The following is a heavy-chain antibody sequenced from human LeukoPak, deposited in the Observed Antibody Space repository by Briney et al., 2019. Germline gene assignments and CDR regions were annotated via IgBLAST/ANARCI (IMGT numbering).Heavy chain of an antibody. V-gene: IGHV4-39*01. CDR3: ARSIMITFEGVIPHYFDY. CDR2: IYYSGST. D-gene: IGHD3-16*02. J-gene: IGHJ4*02. Sequence: SETLPLTCTVSGGSISSSSYYWGWLRQPPGKGLEWLGSIYYSGSTYYNTSLKSRVTISVDTSKTQFSLKRSSGTAAGTAVYYCARSIMITFEGVIPHYFDYWGQGTLVSVSS. CDR1: GGSISSSSYY.